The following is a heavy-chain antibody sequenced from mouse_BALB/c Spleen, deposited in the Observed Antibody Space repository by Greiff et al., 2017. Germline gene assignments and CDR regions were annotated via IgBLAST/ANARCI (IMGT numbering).Heavy chain of an antibody. J-gene: IGHJ2*01. CDR1: GYTFTDYA. V-gene: IGHV1S137*01. D-gene: IGHD1-2*01. CDR3: ARSTPARLFDY. Sequence: VQLQQSGAELVRPGVSVKISCKGSGYTFTDYAMHWVKQSHAKSLERIGVISTYYGDASYNQKFKGKATMTVDKSSSTAYMELARLTSEDSAIYYCARSTPARLFDYWGQGTTLTVSS. CDR2: ISTYYGDA.